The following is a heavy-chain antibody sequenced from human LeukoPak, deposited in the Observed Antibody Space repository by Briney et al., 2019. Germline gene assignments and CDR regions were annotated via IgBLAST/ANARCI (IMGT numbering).Heavy chain of an antibody. V-gene: IGHV3-33*08. CDR1: GFTFSSYA. Sequence: PGGSLRLSCAASGFTFSSYAMSWVRQAPGKGLEWVAVILSDGSKEFYTDSVKGRFTISRDNSKNTLYLQMNSLRAEDTAVYYCARDLSTAWFGAPVDYWGQGTLVTVSS. CDR2: ILSDGSKE. CDR3: ARDLSTAWFGAPVDY. J-gene: IGHJ4*02. D-gene: IGHD3-10*01.